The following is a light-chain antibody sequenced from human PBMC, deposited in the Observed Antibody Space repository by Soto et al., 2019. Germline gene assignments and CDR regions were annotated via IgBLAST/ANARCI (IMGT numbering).Light chain of an antibody. CDR2: GAS. J-gene: IGKJ5*01. Sequence: EIVLTQSPGTLSLSPGEAATLSCRASQSVDSNYLAWYQQKPGQTPRLIIYGASGRADGIPHRFSGSGFGTDFTLTISKVEPEDFAVYYCQQYGTPRSVTFGQGTRLEI. CDR3: QQYGTPRSVT. V-gene: IGKV3-20*01. CDR1: QSVDSNY.